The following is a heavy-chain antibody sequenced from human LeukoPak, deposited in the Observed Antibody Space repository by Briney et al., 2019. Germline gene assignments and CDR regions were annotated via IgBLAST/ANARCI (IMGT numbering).Heavy chain of an antibody. CDR1: GYTFTGYY. V-gene: IGHV1-2*06. Sequence: GASVKVSCKAPGYTFTGYYMHWVRQAPGQGLEWMGRINPNSGGTNYGQKFQGRVTMTRDTSNSTAYMELSRLRSDDTAVYYCARKGPAFFDYWGQGTLVTVSS. J-gene: IGHJ4*02. CDR3: ARKGPAFFDY. CDR2: INPNSGGT.